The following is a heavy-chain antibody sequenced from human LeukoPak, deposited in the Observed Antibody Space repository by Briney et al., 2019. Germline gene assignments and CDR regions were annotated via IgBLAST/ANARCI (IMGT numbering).Heavy chain of an antibody. D-gene: IGHD4-23*01. CDR1: GYSISSGYY. V-gene: IGHV4-38-2*02. CDR3: ARDYGGNSRKNWYFDL. J-gene: IGHJ2*01. CDR2: IYHSGST. Sequence: SETLSLTCAVSGYSISSGYYWGWIRQPPGKGLEWIGSIYHSGSTYYNPSLKSRVTISVDTSKNQFSLKLNSVTAADTAVYYCARDYGGNSRKNWYFDLWGRGTLVTVSS.